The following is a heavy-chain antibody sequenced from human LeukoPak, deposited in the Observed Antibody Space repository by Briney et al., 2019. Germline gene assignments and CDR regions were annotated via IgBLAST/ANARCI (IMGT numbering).Heavy chain of an antibody. Sequence: GASVKVSCKASGYTFTGYYMHWVRQAPGQGLEWMGRINPSGGSTSYAQKFQGRVTVTRDTSTSTVYMDLSSLRSEDTAVYYCGRGSGSYYDYWGQGTLVTVSS. J-gene: IGHJ4*02. CDR2: INPSGGST. CDR3: GRGSGSYYDY. V-gene: IGHV1-46*01. D-gene: IGHD3-10*01. CDR1: GYTFTGYY.